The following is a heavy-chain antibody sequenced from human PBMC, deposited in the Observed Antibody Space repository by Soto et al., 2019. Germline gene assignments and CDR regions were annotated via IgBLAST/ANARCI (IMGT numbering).Heavy chain of an antibody. J-gene: IGHJ4*02. CDR2: IDTSGST. D-gene: IGHD5-12*01. CDR1: GGSINNYY. V-gene: IGHV4-4*07. Sequence: PSETLSLTCTVSGGSINNYYWSWIRQPAGKGLEWIGRIDTSGSTNYNPSLKSRVTMSVDTSKNQFSLKLSSVTAADTAVYYYARGLGGYDQLFDYWGQGTLVTVSS. CDR3: ARGLGGYDQLFDY.